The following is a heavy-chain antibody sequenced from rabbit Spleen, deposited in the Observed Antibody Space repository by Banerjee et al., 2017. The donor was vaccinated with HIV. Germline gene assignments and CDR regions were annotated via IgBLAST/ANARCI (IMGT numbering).Heavy chain of an antibody. CDR2: ISTGDGIT. V-gene: IGHV1S47*01. J-gene: IGHJ4*01. CDR3: MRDPVASGNL. CDR1: GFDLSSHW. Sequence: QEQLVESGGGLIQPGGSLKLSCKASGFDLSSHWMCWVRQAPGKGLEWIGCISTGDGITYYANWVNGRFTISSHNAQNTLYLQLHSLTVADTATYFCMRDPVASGNLWGPGTLVTVS. D-gene: IGHD4-2*01.